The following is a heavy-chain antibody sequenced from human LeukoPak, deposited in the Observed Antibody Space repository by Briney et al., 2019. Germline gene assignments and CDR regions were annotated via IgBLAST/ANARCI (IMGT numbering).Heavy chain of an antibody. CDR3: ARRTTVLLWFGESRGFDP. D-gene: IGHD3-10*01. V-gene: IGHV4-34*01. J-gene: IGHJ5*02. CDR1: GGSFSGYY. Sequence: PSKTLSLTCAVYGGSFSGYYWSWIRQPPGKGLEWIGEINHSGSTNYNPSLKSRVTISVDTSKNQFSLKLSSVTAADTAVYYCARRTTVLLWFGESRGFDPWGQGTLVTVSS. CDR2: INHSGST.